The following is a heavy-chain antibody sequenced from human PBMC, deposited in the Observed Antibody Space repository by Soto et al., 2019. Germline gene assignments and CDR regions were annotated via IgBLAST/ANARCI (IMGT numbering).Heavy chain of an antibody. J-gene: IGHJ6*02. CDR1: GYTFTNYY. V-gene: IGHV1-46*01. Sequence: QERLVQSGAEVKKPGASVKVSCKASGYTFTNYYIHWVRQAPGQGLEWMGVIKPSGGSTTYAQQFQDRVTMTKDTSTTTDYMELRSLRSEDTAMYYCAREATNYYGMDVWGQGTTVAVSS. CDR3: AREATNYYGMDV. CDR2: IKPSGGST.